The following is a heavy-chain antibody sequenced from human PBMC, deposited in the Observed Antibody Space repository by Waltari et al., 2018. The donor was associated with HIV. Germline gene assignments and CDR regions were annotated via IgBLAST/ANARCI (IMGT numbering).Heavy chain of an antibody. J-gene: IGHJ4*02. CDR2: INSDGSTR. Sequence: VQLVESGGGSIMTRGPLRPSCAASGLMGYNTWWACVRQGPGKGLVWIARINSDGSTREYADAVKGRFVISRDNGRNTVYLQLNSLRVEDTAVYFCARASHYCEFSTFDGDYYFDLWGRGTRVAVSS. CDR1: GLMGYNTW. V-gene: IGHV3-74*01. CDR3: ARASHYCEFSTFDGDYYFDL. D-gene: IGHD2-21*01.